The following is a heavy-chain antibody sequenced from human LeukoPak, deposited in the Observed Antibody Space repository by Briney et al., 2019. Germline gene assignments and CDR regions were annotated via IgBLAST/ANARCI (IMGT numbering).Heavy chain of an antibody. Sequence: SETLSLTCSVSGGSIGGDYWTWIRQPPGKGLEWIGYLSHDGSTNYNPSLKSRVTISLDTSKNQFSLKLNFVTAADTAVYYCAKIYWGSGWSQSAFDSWGQGALVTVSS. J-gene: IGHJ4*02. D-gene: IGHD6-19*01. CDR2: LSHDGST. CDR3: AKIYWGSGWSQSAFDS. CDR1: GGSIGGDY. V-gene: IGHV4-59*08.